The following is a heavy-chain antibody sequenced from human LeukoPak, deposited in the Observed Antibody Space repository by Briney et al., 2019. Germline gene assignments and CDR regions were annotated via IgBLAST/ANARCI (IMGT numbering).Heavy chain of an antibody. J-gene: IGHJ4*02. CDR2: MNPNSGNT. CDR3: ARESGVLWFGELLKYPDY. V-gene: IGHV1-8*03. CDR1: GYTFTSYD. Sequence: ASVKVSCKASGYTFTSYDINWVRQATGQGLEWMGWMNPNSGNTGYAQKFQGRVTITRNTSISTAYMELSSLRSEDTAVYYCARESGVLWFGELLKYPDYWGQGTLVTVSS. D-gene: IGHD3-10*01.